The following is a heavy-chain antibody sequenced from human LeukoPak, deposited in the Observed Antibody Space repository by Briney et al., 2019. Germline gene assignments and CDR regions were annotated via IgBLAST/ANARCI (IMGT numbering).Heavy chain of an antibody. J-gene: IGHJ6*02. D-gene: IGHD3-16*01. CDR3: AKGRYAHNYYYYGMDV. Sequence: GGSLRLSCAASGFTFSSCAMSWVRQAPGKGLEWVSTIRGSGDTTYYTDSVKGRFTISRDNSKNTLYLQMNSLRAEDTAVYYCAKGRYAHNYYYYGMDVWGQGTTVTVSS. V-gene: IGHV3-23*01. CDR1: GFTFSSCA. CDR2: IRGSGDTT.